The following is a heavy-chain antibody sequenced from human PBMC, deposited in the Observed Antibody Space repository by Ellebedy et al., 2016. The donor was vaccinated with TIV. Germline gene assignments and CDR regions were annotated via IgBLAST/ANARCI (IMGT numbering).Heavy chain of an antibody. CDR3: ARWDCSSTSCYEDDFDY. Sequence: GESLKISCAASGFTFSSYSMNWVRQAPGKGLEWVSSISSSSSYIYYADSVKGRFTISRDNAKNSLYLQMNSLRAEDTAVYYCARWDCSSTSCYEDDFDYWGQGTLVTVSS. D-gene: IGHD2-2*01. V-gene: IGHV3-21*01. CDR1: GFTFSSYS. J-gene: IGHJ4*02. CDR2: ISSSSSYI.